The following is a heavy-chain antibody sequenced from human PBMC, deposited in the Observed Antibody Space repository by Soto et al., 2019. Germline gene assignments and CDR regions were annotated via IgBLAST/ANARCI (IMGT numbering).Heavy chain of an antibody. Sequence: GASLKISCKGSGYSFTSYWISWVRQMPGKGLEWMGRIDPSDSYTNYSPSFQGHVTISADKSISTAYLQWSSLKASDTAMYYCARQVVVVPAAYYYGMDVWGQGTTGTVSS. CDR3: ARQVVVVPAAYYYGMDV. D-gene: IGHD2-2*01. J-gene: IGHJ6*02. CDR2: IDPSDSYT. CDR1: GYSFTSYW. V-gene: IGHV5-10-1*01.